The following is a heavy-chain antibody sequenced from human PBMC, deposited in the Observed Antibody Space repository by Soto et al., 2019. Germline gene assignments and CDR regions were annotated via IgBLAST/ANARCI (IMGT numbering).Heavy chain of an antibody. CDR3: ARAKGSYYYYGMDV. Sequence: WGSMRLSCAASGVIIISNYMSWVRKATGKGLEWVSVIYSGGSTYYPDSVKGRFTISRHNSKNTLYLQMNSLRAEDTAVYYCARAKGSYYYYGMDVWGQGTTVTVSS. CDR2: IYSGGST. V-gene: IGHV3-53*04. CDR1: GVIIISNY. J-gene: IGHJ6*02.